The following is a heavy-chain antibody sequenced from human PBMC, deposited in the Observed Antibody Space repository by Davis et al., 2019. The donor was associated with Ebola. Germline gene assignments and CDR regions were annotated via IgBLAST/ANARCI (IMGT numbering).Heavy chain of an antibody. V-gene: IGHV4-59*12. CDR3: ARRMIVVVNDAFDI. CDR2: IYYSGST. CDR1: GGSISSYY. J-gene: IGHJ3*02. D-gene: IGHD3-22*01. Sequence: PSETLSLTCTVSGGSISSYYWSWIRQPPGKGLEWIGYIYYSGSTNYNPSLKSRVTISVDRSKNQFSLKLSSVTAADTAVYYCARRMIVVVNDAFDIWGQGTMVTVSS.